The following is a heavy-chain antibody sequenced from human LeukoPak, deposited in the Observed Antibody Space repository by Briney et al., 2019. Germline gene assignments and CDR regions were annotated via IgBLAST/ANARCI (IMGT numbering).Heavy chain of an antibody. CDR3: ARANMVRGVGSFFDRNWFDP. Sequence: ASVKVSCKTSGYTFTDYDITWVRQAPGQGLEWMGRVSPYNGNTYYSQRFQDRVTITKDTSTTTAYMELSRLRSDDTAVYYCARANMVRGVGSFFDRNWFDPWGQGTLVTVSS. CDR1: GYTFTDYD. D-gene: IGHD3-10*01. V-gene: IGHV1-18*01. J-gene: IGHJ5*02. CDR2: VSPYNGNT.